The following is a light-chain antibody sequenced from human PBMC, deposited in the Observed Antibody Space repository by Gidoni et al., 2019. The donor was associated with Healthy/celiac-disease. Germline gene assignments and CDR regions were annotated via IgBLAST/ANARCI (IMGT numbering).Light chain of an antibody. CDR3: QQSYSTPIT. CDR1: QSISSY. V-gene: IGKV1-39*01. Sequence: VTITCRASQSISSYLNWYQQKPGKAPKLLIYAASSLQSGVPSRFSGSGSGIDFTLTISSLQPEDFATYYCQQSYSTPITFGQGTRLEIK. J-gene: IGKJ5*01. CDR2: AAS.